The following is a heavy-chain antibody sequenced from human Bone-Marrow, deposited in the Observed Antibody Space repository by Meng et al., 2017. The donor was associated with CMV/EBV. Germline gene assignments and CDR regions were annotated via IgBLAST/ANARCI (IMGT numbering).Heavy chain of an antibody. CDR2: ISYAETTK. CDR3: ARDLKRPWGATAFDL. Sequence: GESLKISCAASGFTFSDSAFHWVRQAPGRGMEWVAIISYAETTKVYADSVKGRFSISRDNSKIKVYLQMDSLRPEGTAVYYCARDLKRPWGATAFDLWGQGTVVTVSS. D-gene: IGHD1-26*01. V-gene: IGHV3-30-3*01. J-gene: IGHJ3*01. CDR1: GFTFSDSA.